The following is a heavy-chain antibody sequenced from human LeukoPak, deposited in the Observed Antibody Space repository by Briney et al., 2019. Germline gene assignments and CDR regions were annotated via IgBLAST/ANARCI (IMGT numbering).Heavy chain of an antibody. V-gene: IGHV4-59*01. CDR3: ARDPGDYYFDY. Sequence: PSETLSLTCTVSGGSISSYYWSWIRQPPGKGLEWIGYIYYSGSTNYNSSLKSRVTISVDTSKNQFSLKLSSVTAADTAVYYCARDPGDYYFDYWGQGTLVTVSS. CDR1: GGSISSYY. CDR2: IYYSGST. J-gene: IGHJ4*02. D-gene: IGHD1-1*01.